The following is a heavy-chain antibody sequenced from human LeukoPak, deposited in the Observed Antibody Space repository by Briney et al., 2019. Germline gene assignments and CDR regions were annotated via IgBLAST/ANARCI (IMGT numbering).Heavy chain of an antibody. CDR3: AKDESAYGSGSSFDY. V-gene: IGHV3-9*01. CDR1: GFTFDDYA. CDR2: ISWNSGSI. Sequence: PGGSLRLSCAASGFTFDDYAMHWVRQAPGKGLEWVSGISWNSGSIGYADSVKGRFTISRDHAKNSLYLQMNSLRAEDTALYYCAKDESAYGSGSSFDYWGQGTLVTVSS. J-gene: IGHJ4*02. D-gene: IGHD3-10*01.